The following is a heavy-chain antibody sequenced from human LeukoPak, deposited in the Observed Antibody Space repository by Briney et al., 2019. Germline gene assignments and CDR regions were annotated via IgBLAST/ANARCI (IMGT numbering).Heavy chain of an antibody. V-gene: IGHV4-59*01. CDR3: ARAYSGSYSDEYFQH. Sequence: SETLSLTCTVSGGSISSYYWSWIRQPPGKGLEWIGYIYYSGSTNYNPSLKSRVTISVDTSKNPFSLKLSSVTAADTAVYYCARAYSGSYSDEYFQHWGQGTLVTVCS. CDR1: GGSISSYY. J-gene: IGHJ1*01. D-gene: IGHD1-26*01. CDR2: IYYSGST.